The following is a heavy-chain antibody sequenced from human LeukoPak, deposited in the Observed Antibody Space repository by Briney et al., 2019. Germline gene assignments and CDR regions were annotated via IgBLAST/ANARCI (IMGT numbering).Heavy chain of an antibody. CDR3: ARGRGSYSLDY. CDR1: RYTFAGYS. CDR2: INPNSGGI. V-gene: IGHV1-2*02. D-gene: IGHD1-26*01. J-gene: IGHJ4*02. Sequence: ASVKVSCKASRYTFAGYSMHWVRQAPGQGLEWMGWINPNSGGINYAQKFQGRVTMTGDTSISTAYMELSRLTSDDTAVYYCARGRGSYSLDYWGQGTLVTVSS.